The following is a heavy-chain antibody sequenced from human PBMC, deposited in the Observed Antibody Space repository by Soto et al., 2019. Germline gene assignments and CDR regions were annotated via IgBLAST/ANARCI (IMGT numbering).Heavy chain of an antibody. CDR3: ARGYYSNYRAPNYYYYGMDV. Sequence: GASVKVSCKASGYTFTGYYMHWVRQAPGQGLEWMGWINPNSGGTNYAQKFQGRVTMTRDTSISTAYMELSRLRSDDTAVYYCARGYYSNYRAPNYYYYGMDVWGQGTTGTVSS. V-gene: IGHV1-2*02. J-gene: IGHJ6*02. CDR1: GYTFTGYY. CDR2: INPNSGGT. D-gene: IGHD4-4*01.